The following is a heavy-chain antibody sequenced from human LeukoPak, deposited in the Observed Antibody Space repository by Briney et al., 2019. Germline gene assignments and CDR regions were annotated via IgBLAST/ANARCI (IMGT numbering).Heavy chain of an antibody. CDR2: IYTTGST. Sequence: SETLSLTCTVSGDSISSYYWSWIRQPAGKGLEWIGRIYTTGSTNYNPSLKSRVTMSVDTSKNHFSLKLSSVTAADAAVYYCARGIAAAAKQGGFDFWGQGTLVTVSS. CDR1: GDSISSYY. CDR3: ARGIAAAAKQGGFDF. D-gene: IGHD6-13*01. J-gene: IGHJ4*02. V-gene: IGHV4-4*07.